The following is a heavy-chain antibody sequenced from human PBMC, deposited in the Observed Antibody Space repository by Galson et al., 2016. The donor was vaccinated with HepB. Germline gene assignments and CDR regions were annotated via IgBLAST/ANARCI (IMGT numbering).Heavy chain of an antibody. J-gene: IGHJ6*02. V-gene: IGHV1-2*02. CDR2: ISPSGGGT. CDR3: ATEDIVVEPPAQEGLDV. Sequence: SVKVSCKASGDTVTGYYIHWVRQAPGQGLEWMGWISPSGGGTNYAQKFQGRVTMTRDISPAYMELTWLRSDDTAVYFCATEDIVVEPPAQEGLDVWGQGTTVTVSS. CDR1: GDTVTGYY. D-gene: IGHD2-2*01.